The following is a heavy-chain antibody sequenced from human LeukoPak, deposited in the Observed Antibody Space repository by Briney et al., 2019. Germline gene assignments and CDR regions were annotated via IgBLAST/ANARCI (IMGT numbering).Heavy chain of an antibody. Sequence: PGRSLRLSCAASGFTFSSYAMHWVRQAPGKGLEWVAVISYDGSNKYYADSVKGRFTISRDNSKNTLYLQMNSLRAEDTAVYYCARDHPCLYCGSGSKYYFDYWGQGTLVTVSS. CDR3: ARDHPCLYCGSGSKYYFDY. CDR2: ISYDGSNK. D-gene: IGHD3-10*01. V-gene: IGHV3-30-3*01. J-gene: IGHJ4*02. CDR1: GFTFSSYA.